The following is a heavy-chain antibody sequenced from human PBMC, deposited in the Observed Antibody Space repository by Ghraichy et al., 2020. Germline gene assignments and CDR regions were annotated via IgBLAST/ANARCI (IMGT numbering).Heavy chain of an antibody. CDR2: ISFDGSKK. D-gene: IGHD3-10*01. Sequence: GGSLRLSCAASGFTFSSFGMHWVRQAPGKGLEWVAFISFDGSKKYSADSVKGRFTVSRDNSKSTLYLQMNSVRADDTAVYYCAKGYLWFGDLGFHFDFWGQGTLVTVSS. CDR1: GFTFSSFG. CDR3: AKGYLWFGDLGFHFDF. J-gene: IGHJ4*02. V-gene: IGHV3-30*18.